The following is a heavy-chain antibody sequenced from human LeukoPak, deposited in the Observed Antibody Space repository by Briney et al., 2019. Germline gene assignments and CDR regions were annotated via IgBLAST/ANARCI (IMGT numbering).Heavy chain of an antibody. V-gene: IGHV3-53*01. CDR1: GFTVSSNY. J-gene: IGHJ6*02. CDR3: AREEQQGYYGMDV. CDR2: IYSGGST. Sequence: GGSLRLSRAASGFTVSSNYMSWVRQAPGKGLEWVSVIYSGGSTYYADSVKGRFTISRDNSKNTLYLQMNSLRAEDTAVYYCAREEQQGYYGMDVWGQGTTVTVSS.